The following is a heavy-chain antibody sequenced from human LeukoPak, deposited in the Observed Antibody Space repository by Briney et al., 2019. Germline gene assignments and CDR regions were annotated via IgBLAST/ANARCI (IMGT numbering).Heavy chain of an antibody. D-gene: IGHD2-8*01. J-gene: IGHJ3*02. Sequence: SETLSLTCTVSGASISSSRYYWGWIRQPPGKGLEWIGSISYSGTTYYNPSLKSRVTISVDTSKNQFSLKLSSVTAADTAVYYCARRVMMLSAFDIWGQGTMVTVSS. CDR3: ARRVMMLSAFDI. CDR1: GASISSSRYY. V-gene: IGHV4-39*07. CDR2: ISYSGTT.